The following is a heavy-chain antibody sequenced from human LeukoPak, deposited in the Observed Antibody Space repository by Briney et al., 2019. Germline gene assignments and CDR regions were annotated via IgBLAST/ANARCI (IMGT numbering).Heavy chain of an antibody. V-gene: IGHV3-13*01. CDR3: VRDPSGWGMDV. CDR1: GFTFSSYD. Sequence: GGSLRLSCAASGFTFSSYDMHWVRHGTGKGLEWVSAIGKAGDTHYADPVKGRFTISRENAKNYLYLQMNSLRAGDTAVYYCVRDPSGWGMDVWGQGTTVTVSS. J-gene: IGHJ6*02. D-gene: IGHD1-14*01. CDR2: IGKAGDT.